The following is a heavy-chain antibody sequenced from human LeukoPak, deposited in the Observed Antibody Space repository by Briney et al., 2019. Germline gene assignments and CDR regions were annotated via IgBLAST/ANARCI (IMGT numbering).Heavy chain of an antibody. V-gene: IGHV3-23*01. D-gene: IGHD3-10*01. Sequence: GGSLRLSCAASGFPFSSYAMSWVRQAPGKGREWVSAISGSGGSTYYADSVKGRFTISRDNSKNTLYLQMNSLRAEDTAVYYCAKGQWFGELITWGQGTLVTVSS. CDR2: ISGSGGST. CDR1: GFPFSSYA. J-gene: IGHJ5*02. CDR3: AKGQWFGELIT.